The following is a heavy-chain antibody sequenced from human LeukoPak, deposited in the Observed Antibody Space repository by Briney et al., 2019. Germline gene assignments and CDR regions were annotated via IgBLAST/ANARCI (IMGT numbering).Heavy chain of an antibody. CDR2: IYYSGST. D-gene: IGHD3-22*01. CDR1: GGSISSYY. CDR3: ARSSEGRYYYDSSGYSYYYYYMDV. Sequence: SETLSLTCTVSGGSISSYYWSWIRQPPGKGLEWIGYIYYSGSTNYNPSLKSRVTISVDTSKNQFSLKLNSVTAADTAVYYCARSSEGRYYYDSSGYSYYYYYMDVWGKGTTVTVSS. J-gene: IGHJ6*03. V-gene: IGHV4-59*01.